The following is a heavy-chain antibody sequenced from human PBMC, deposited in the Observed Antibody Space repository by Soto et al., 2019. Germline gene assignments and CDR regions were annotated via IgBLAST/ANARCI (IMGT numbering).Heavy chain of an antibody. CDR2: ISYDGSNK. D-gene: IGHD6-13*01. CDR3: ARDPSSWGNDAFDI. J-gene: IGHJ3*02. Sequence: QVQLVESGGGVVQPGRSLRLSCAASGFTFSSYAMHWVRQAPGKGLEWVAVISYDGSNKYYADSVKGRFTISRDNSKNTLYVQMNSLRAEDTAVYYCARDPSSWGNDAFDIWGQGTMVTVSS. V-gene: IGHV3-30-3*01. CDR1: GFTFSSYA.